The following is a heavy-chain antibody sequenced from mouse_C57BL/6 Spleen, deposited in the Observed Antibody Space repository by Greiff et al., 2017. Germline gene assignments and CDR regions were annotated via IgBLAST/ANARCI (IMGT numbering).Heavy chain of an antibody. CDR1: GYTFTDYY. CDR2: INPNNGGT. Sequence: VQLQQSGPELVKPGASVKISCKASGYTFTDYYMNWVKQSHGKSLEWIGDINPNNGGTSYNQKFKGKATLTVDKSSSTAYMELRSLTSEDSAVYYCARERLRRRGLAYWGQGTLVTVSA. V-gene: IGHV1-26*01. CDR3: ARERLRRRGLAY. D-gene: IGHD2-4*01. J-gene: IGHJ3*01.